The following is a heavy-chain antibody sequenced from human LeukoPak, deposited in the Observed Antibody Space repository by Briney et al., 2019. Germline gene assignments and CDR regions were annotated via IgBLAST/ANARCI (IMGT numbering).Heavy chain of an antibody. CDR1: GFTFSSYA. V-gene: IGHV3-30-3*01. D-gene: IGHD2-21*01. Sequence: PGGSLRLSCAASGFTFSSYAMHWVRQAPGKGLEWVAVISYDGSNKYYADSVKGRFTISRDNSKNTLYLQMNSLRAEDTAVYYCARDATTYCGGDCYFGAAGYWGQGTLVTVSS. CDR3: ARDATTYCGGDCYFGAAGY. CDR2: ISYDGSNK. J-gene: IGHJ4*02.